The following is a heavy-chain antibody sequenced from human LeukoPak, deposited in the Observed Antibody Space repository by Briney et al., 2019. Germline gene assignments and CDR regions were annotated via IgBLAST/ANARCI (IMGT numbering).Heavy chain of an antibody. CDR2: INSDESGT. CDR3: AISWAGTTISY. Sequence: QPGGSLRLSCAASGFIFSNYWMHWVRQAPGKGLVWVSHINSDESGTFYADSVKGRFTISRDIAKNTLYLQMYSLRVEDTAVYYCAISWAGTTISYWGQGTLVTVSS. J-gene: IGHJ4*02. CDR1: GFIFSNYW. D-gene: IGHD3-3*01. V-gene: IGHV3-74*01.